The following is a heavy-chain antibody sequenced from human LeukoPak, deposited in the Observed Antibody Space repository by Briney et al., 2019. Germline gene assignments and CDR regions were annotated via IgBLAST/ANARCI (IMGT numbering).Heavy chain of an antibody. D-gene: IGHD6-13*01. V-gene: IGHV3-74*01. CDR3: ANLYGGGSWTTKPLVVIDY. CDR2: IKNDGVTT. Sequence: PGGSLRLSCAASGFTFSSLWMHWVRQAPGKGLVWVSLIKNDGVTTTYADSVKGRFTITRDNAKNTLYLQMNSLRAEDTAVYYCANLYGGGSWTTKPLVVIDYWGQGTLVTVSS. J-gene: IGHJ4*02. CDR1: GFTFSSLW.